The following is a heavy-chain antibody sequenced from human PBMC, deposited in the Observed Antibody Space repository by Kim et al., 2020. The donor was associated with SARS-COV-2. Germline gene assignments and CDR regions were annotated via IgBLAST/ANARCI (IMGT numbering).Heavy chain of an antibody. CDR1: RGSIDNHY. D-gene: IGHD2-15*01. V-gene: IGHV4-59*08. J-gene: IGHJ2*01. Sequence: SETLSLTCTVSRGSIDNHYWNWIRQPPGKGLEWIGYIYYSGTTNYNPSLKSRVTISIGSSKTQFSLKLNSVTAADTAVYYCARLRGYCSGGRCYGDYF. CDR2: IYYSGTT. CDR3: ARLRGYCSGGRCYGDYF.